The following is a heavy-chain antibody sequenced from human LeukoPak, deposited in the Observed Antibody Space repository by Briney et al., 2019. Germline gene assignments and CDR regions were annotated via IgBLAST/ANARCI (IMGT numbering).Heavy chain of an antibody. CDR2: ISSSSSYI. CDR1: GFTFSSYS. J-gene: IGHJ5*02. Sequence: PGGSLRLSCAASGFTFSSYSMNWVRQAPGKGLEWVSSISSSSSYIYYAYSVKGRFTISRDNAKNSLYLQMNSLRAEDTAGYYCARVYSTIFGVVRNWFDPWGQGTLVTVSS. CDR3: ARVYSTIFGVVRNWFDP. D-gene: IGHD3-3*01. V-gene: IGHV3-21*01.